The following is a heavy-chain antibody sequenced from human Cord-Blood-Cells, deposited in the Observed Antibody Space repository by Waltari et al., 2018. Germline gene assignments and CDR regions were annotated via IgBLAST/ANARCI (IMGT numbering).Heavy chain of an antibody. Sequence: QVQLVQSGDAVKKPGASVKVSCRPSGYTFTSYGIRWVRQATGQGLEWMGWISAYNGNTNYAKKLQGRVTMTTDTSTSTAYMELRSLRSDDTAVYYCARDENGGCDYWGQGTLVTVSS. CDR1: GYTFTSYG. J-gene: IGHJ4*02. CDR3: ARDENGGCDY. CDR2: ISAYNGNT. V-gene: IGHV1-18*01. D-gene: IGHD3-16*01.